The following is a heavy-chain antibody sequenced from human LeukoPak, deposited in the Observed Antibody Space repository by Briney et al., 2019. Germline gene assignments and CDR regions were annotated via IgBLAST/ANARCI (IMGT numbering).Heavy chain of an antibody. J-gene: IGHJ4*02. CDR2: IYTSGST. D-gene: IGHD6-13*01. CDR3: ASSRGPSSSWSFDS. V-gene: IGHV4-4*07. Sequence: SETLSLTCTVSGGSISSYYWSWIRQPAGKGLEWIGRIYTSGSTNYNPSLKSRVTMSVDTSKNQFSLKLSSVTAADTAVYFCASSRGPSSSWSFDSWGQGILVTVSS. CDR1: GGSISSYY.